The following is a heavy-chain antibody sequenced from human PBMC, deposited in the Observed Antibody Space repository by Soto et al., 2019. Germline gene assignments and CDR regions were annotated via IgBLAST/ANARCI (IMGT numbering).Heavy chain of an antibody. J-gene: IGHJ4*02. CDR1: SYTFTIYG. Sequence: VKVSCKCSSYTFTIYGISCARQSPGQGLEWMGWISAYNGNTNYAQKLKGRVTMTTDTCTSTAYMELRSLRSDDTAVYYCATGWFGEFVYYFDYWGQGTLVTVSS. V-gene: IGHV1-18*01. CDR3: ATGWFGEFVYYFDY. D-gene: IGHD3-10*01. CDR2: ISAYNGNT.